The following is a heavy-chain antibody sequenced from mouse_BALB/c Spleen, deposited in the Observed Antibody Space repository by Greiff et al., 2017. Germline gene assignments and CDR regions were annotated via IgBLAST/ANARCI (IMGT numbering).Heavy chain of an antibody. J-gene: IGHJ3*01. V-gene: IGHV1-9*01. CDR2: ILPGSGST. Sequence: VQLQQSGAELMKPGASVKISCKATGYTFSSYWIEWVKQRPGHGLEWIGEILPGSGSTNYNEKFKGKATFTADTSSNTAYMQLSSLTSEDSAVYYCNAWGNRFAYWGQGTLVTVSA. CDR1: GYTFSSYW. D-gene: IGHD5-2*01. CDR3: NAWGNRFAY.